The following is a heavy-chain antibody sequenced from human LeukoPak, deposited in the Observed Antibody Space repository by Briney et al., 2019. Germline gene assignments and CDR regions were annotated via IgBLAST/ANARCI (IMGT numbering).Heavy chain of an antibody. Sequence: GGPLRLSCTASGFTFGDYAMSWVRQAPGKGLEWVGFIRSKAYGGTTEYAASVKGRFTISRDDSKSIAYLQMNSLKTEDTAVYYCTRDPLWFGELLMIFDYWGQGTLVTVSS. V-gene: IGHV3-49*04. CDR2: IRSKAYGGTT. CDR1: GFTFGDYA. CDR3: TRDPLWFGELLMIFDY. J-gene: IGHJ4*02. D-gene: IGHD3-10*01.